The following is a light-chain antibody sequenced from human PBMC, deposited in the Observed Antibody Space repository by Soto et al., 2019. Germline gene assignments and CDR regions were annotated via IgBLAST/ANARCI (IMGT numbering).Light chain of an antibody. V-gene: IGKV3-15*01. J-gene: IGKJ1*01. Sequence: EIVMTQSPATLSVSPGERATLSCRASQSVSSNLAWYQQKPGQAPRLLIYVASTRATGIPARFSGSGSGTEFTLTISSLQAEDFAVYYCQQYNNGWTFGQGTKVEIK. CDR1: QSVSSN. CDR3: QQYNNGWT. CDR2: VAS.